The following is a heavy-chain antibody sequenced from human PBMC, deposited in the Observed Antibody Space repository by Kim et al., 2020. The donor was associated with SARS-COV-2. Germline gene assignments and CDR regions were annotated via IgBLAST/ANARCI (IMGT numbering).Heavy chain of an antibody. CDR1: GFTFSSYA. CDR2: ISGSGGST. CDR3: AGEKPFRYCSSTSCYAGY. Sequence: GGSLRLSCAASGFTFSSYAMSWVRQAPGKGLEWVSAISGSGGSTYYADSVKGRFTISRDNSKNTLYLQMNSLRAEDTAVYYCAGEKPFRYCSSTSCYAGYWGQGTLVTVSS. J-gene: IGHJ4*02. V-gene: IGHV3-23*01. D-gene: IGHD2-2*01.